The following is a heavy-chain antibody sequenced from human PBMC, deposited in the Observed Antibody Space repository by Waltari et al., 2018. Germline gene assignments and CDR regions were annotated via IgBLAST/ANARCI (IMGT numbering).Heavy chain of an antibody. D-gene: IGHD3-10*01. CDR3: ARGGYYGSGSKTYYYYGMDV. J-gene: IGHJ6*02. CDR2: IGYYGSNK. CDR1: GFTFSSYG. Sequence: QVQLVESGGGVVQPGRSMRICCAASGFTFSSYGMHWVRQAPGKGLGWVAVIGYYGSNKYYADAVKGRFTISRDNSKNTLYLQMNSLRAEDTAVYYCARGGYYGSGSKTYYYYGMDVWGQGTTVTVSS. V-gene: IGHV3-33*01.